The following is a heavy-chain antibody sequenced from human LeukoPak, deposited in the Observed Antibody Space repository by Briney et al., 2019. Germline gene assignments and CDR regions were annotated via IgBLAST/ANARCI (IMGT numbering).Heavy chain of an antibody. J-gene: IGHJ4*02. CDR3: ARGMDGAPPAFDY. Sequence: ASVKVSCKASGYTFTGYYMHWVRQAPGQGLEWMGWINPNSGGTNYAQKFQGRVTMTRDTSISTVYMELSRLRSDDTAVYYCARGMDGAPPAFDYWGQGTLVTVSS. D-gene: IGHD3/OR15-3a*01. CDR2: INPNSGGT. CDR1: GYTFTGYY. V-gene: IGHV1-2*02.